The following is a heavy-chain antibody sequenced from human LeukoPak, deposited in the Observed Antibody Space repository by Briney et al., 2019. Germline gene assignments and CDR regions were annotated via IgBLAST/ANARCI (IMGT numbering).Heavy chain of an antibody. CDR1: GGSFSGYY. J-gene: IGHJ4*02. D-gene: IGHD2-2*01. CDR3: ARFPRKDIVVVPAGFDY. V-gene: IGHV4-34*01. CDR2: INHSGST. Sequence: PSETLSLTCAVYGGSFSGYYWSWIRQPPGKGLEWIGEINHSGSTNYNPSLKSRVTISVDTSKNQFSLKLSSVTAADTAVYYCARFPRKDIVVVPAGFDYWGQGTLVTVSS.